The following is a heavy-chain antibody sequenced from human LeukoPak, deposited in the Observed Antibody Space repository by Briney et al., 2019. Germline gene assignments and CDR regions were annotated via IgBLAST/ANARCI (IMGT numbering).Heavy chain of an antibody. Sequence: PGGSLRLSCAASGFTFSSYEMNWVRQAPGEGLEWVSYISSSGSTIYYADSVKGRFTISRDNAKNSLYLQMNSLGAEDTAVYYCARERIAAAGSFDIWGQGTMVTVSS. V-gene: IGHV3-48*03. CDR2: ISSSGSTI. J-gene: IGHJ3*02. D-gene: IGHD6-13*01. CDR3: ARERIAAAGSFDI. CDR1: GFTFSSYE.